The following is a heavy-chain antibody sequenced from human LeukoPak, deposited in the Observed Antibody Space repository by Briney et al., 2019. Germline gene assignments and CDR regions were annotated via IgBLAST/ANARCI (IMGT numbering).Heavy chain of an antibody. CDR1: GYTFTGYY. Sequence: ASVKVPCKASGYTFTGYYMHWVRQAPGQGLEWMGWINPNSGGTNYAQKFQGRVTMTRDTSISTAYMELSRLRSDDTAVYYCAREFLGANYFDYWGQGTLVTVSS. CDR3: AREFLGANYFDY. J-gene: IGHJ4*02. CDR2: INPNSGGT. V-gene: IGHV1-2*02.